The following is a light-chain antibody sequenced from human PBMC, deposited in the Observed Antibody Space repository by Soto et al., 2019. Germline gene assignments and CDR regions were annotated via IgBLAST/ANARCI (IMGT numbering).Light chain of an antibody. CDR2: AAS. CDR3: QQLNSYPRYT. V-gene: IGKV1-9*01. CDR1: QGISRY. J-gene: IGKJ2*01. Sequence: DIQLTQSPSFLSASVGDRVTITCRASQGISRYLACYQQKPGKAPKLLIYAASTLQSGVPSRFSGSGSGTEFTLTISSRQPEDFATYYCQQLNSYPRYTFGQGTKLEIK.